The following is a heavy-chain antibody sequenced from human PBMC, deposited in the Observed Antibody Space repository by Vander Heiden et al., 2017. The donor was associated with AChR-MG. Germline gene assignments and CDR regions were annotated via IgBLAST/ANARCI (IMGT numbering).Heavy chain of an antibody. Sequence: QVQLVESGGGVVQPGRSLRLSCAASGFTFSSYGMHWVRQAPGKGLEWVAVIWYDGSNKYYADPVKGRFTISRDNSKNTLYLQMNSLRAEDTAVYYCARGRRSIGGQDAFDIWGQGTMVTVSS. CDR1: GFTFSSYG. CDR2: IWYDGSNK. CDR3: ARGRRSIGGQDAFDI. J-gene: IGHJ3*02. V-gene: IGHV3-33*01. D-gene: IGHD1-26*01.